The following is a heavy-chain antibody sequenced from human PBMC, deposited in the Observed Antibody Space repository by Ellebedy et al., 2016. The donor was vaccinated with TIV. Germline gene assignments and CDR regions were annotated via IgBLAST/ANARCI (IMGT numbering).Heavy chain of an antibody. CDR1: GYTLTELS. CDR3: AKGAIWFGEFQLDYFDY. D-gene: IGHD3-10*01. Sequence: ASVKVSCXVSGYTLTELSMHWVRQAPGKGLEWMGGFDPEDGETIYAQKFQGRVTMTEDTSTDTAYMELSSLRSEDTAVYYCAKGAIWFGEFQLDYFDYWGQGTLVTVSS. J-gene: IGHJ4*02. CDR2: FDPEDGET. V-gene: IGHV1-24*01.